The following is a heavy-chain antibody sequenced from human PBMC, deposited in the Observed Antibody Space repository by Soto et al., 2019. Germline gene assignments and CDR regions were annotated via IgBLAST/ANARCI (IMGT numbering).Heavy chain of an antibody. D-gene: IGHD3-16*02. Sequence: SETLSLTCAVYGGSFSGYYWSWIRQPPGKGLEWIGEINHSGSTNYNPSLKSRVTISVDTSKNQFSLKLSSVTAADTAVYYCARGGRYRYYYCLDVWGKGTLVTVSS. J-gene: IGHJ6*03. V-gene: IGHV4-34*01. CDR3: ARGGRYRYYYCLDV. CDR2: INHSGST. CDR1: GGSFSGYY.